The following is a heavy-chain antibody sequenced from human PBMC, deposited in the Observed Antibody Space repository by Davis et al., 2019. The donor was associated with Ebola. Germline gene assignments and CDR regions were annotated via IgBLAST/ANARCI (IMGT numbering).Heavy chain of an antibody. J-gene: IGHJ4*02. CDR1: GYRFTSYY. V-gene: IGHV1-46*01. CDR2: INTSDGFT. D-gene: IGHD1/OR15-1a*01. CDR3: GKGKLEELDY. Sequence: ASVKVSCKASGYRFTSYYMHWVRQAPGHGLEWMGTINTSDGFTSYAQDFQGRVTMTRDTSTSTVHMDLRSLRSEDTAVYYRGKGKLEELDYWGQGTLVTVSS.